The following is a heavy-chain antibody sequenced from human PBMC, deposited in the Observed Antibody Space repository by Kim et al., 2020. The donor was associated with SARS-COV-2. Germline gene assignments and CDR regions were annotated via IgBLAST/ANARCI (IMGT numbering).Heavy chain of an antibody. Sequence: SETLSLTCTVSYGSISSYYWSWIRQPPGKGLEWIGYIYYSGSTNYNPSLKSRVTISIDTSKNKFSLKLTSVTAADTAVYYCARLAAAGFADYYYYYGMDVWGQGTTVTVSS. V-gene: IGHV4-59*13. CDR1: YGSISSYY. D-gene: IGHD6-13*01. CDR2: IYYSGST. J-gene: IGHJ6*02. CDR3: ARLAAAGFADYYYYYGMDV.